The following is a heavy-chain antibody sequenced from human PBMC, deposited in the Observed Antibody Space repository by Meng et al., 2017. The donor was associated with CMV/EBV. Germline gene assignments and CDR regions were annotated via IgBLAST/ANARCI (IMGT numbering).Heavy chain of an antibody. V-gene: IGHV3-33*01. CDR3: ARTLRCSSTSCYFPYYYYYGMDV. CDR1: GFTFSSYG. J-gene: IGHJ6*02. D-gene: IGHD2-2*01. CDR2: IWYDGSNK. Sequence: GESLKISCAASGFTFSSYGMHWVRQAPGKGLEWVAVIWYDGSNKYYADSVKGRFTISRDNSKNTLYLQMNSLRAEDTAVYYCARTLRCSSTSCYFPYYYYYGMDVWGQGTTVTVSS.